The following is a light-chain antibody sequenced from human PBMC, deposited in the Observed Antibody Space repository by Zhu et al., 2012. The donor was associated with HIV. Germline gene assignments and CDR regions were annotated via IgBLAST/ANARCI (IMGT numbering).Light chain of an antibody. J-gene: IGKJ4*01. CDR1: QGISRF. V-gene: IGKV1-9*01. CDR3: QKYNSDPLT. CDR2: AAS. Sequence: DIQLTQSPSFLSASVGDRVTITCRASQGISRFLAWYQQKPGKAPKLLISAASILQSGVPSRFSGSGSGTEFTLTISSLQPEDVATYYCQKYNSDPLTFGGGTKVEIK.